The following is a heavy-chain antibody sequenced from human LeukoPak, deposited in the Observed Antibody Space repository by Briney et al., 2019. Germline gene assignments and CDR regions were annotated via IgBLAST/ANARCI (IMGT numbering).Heavy chain of an antibody. CDR1: GGSIGSPY. V-gene: IGHV4-59*11. J-gene: IGHJ4*02. CDR3: ASGYVGYDLDY. D-gene: IGHD5-12*01. CDR2: IYYSGST. Sequence: PSETLSLTCTVSGGSIGSPYWSWIRQPPGKGLDGIEYIYYSGSTNYNPSLKSRVTISVDPSKNQSALKLSAVPAADTAVYYCASGYVGYDLDYWGQGTLVTDSS.